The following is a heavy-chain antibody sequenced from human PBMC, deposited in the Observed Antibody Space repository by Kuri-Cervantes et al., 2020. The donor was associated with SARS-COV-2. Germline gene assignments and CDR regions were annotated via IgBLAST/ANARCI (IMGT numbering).Heavy chain of an antibody. Sequence: GGSLRLSCAASGFIFSNYWMSWVRQAPGKGLEWVANIKQDGSEEFYVDSVKGRFTVSRDNAKNSLYLQMNSLRAEDTAVYYCASGTVTTHAFDIWGQGTMVTVSS. CDR1: GFIFSNYW. CDR2: IKQDGSEE. D-gene: IGHD4-17*01. J-gene: IGHJ3*02. CDR3: ASGTVTTHAFDI. V-gene: IGHV3-7*01.